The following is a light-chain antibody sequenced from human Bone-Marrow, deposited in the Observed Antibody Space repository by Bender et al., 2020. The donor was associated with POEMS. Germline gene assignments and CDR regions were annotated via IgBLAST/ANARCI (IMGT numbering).Light chain of an antibody. CDR1: SSDVGTYNV. CDR2: EGI. CDR3: SSYADRDSLDVV. V-gene: IGLV2-14*02. Sequence: QSALTQPASVSGSPGQSITISCTGTSSDVGTYNVVSWYQQHPDKVPKVIIYEGIKRPTGVSNRFSGSKSGNTASLTISGLQAEDEADYYSSSYADRDSLDVVFGGGTRLTVL. J-gene: IGLJ2*01.